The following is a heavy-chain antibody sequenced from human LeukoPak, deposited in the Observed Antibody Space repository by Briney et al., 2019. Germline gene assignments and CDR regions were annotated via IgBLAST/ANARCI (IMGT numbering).Heavy chain of an antibody. CDR1: GGTFSSYA. Sequence: SVKVSCKASGGTFSSYAISWVRQAPGQGLEWMGRIIPILGIANYAQKFQGRVTITADKSTSTAYMELSSLRSEDTAVYYCARDPDYYDSSGYYFNYWGQGTLVTVSS. V-gene: IGHV1-69*04. CDR2: IIPILGIA. CDR3: ARDPDYYDSSGYYFNY. J-gene: IGHJ4*02. D-gene: IGHD3-22*01.